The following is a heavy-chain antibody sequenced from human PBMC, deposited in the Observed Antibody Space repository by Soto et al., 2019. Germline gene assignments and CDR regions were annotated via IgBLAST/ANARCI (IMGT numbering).Heavy chain of an antibody. V-gene: IGHV1-2*02. CDR1: GYTFAGSY. J-gene: IGHJ6*02. Sequence: SVKVSCEASGYTFAGSYMHWVRQAPGQGLEWVGWINLNSGGTNYAQKFQGRVTMTRDTSISRAYMELSRMRSDDTAVYYCARNDFWSGYAPYYYYGMDVWGQGTTVTDSS. CDR2: INLNSGGT. CDR3: ARNDFWSGYAPYYYYGMDV. D-gene: IGHD3-3*01.